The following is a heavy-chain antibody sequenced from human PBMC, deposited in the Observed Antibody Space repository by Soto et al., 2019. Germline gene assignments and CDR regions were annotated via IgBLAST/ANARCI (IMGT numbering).Heavy chain of an antibody. D-gene: IGHD3-3*01. Sequence: QVQLQESGPGLVKPSGTLSLTCAVSGDSISNNNCWNWVRQPPGKGLEWIGEIYHSGTTNYNPSLKSRVAISVDKSKNQFSLKLSSVTAADTAVYYCARRRITTFGVVITGYGMDVRGQGTTVTVSS. CDR3: ARRRITTFGVVITGYGMDV. J-gene: IGHJ6*02. CDR2: IYHSGTT. V-gene: IGHV4-4*02. CDR1: GDSISNNNC.